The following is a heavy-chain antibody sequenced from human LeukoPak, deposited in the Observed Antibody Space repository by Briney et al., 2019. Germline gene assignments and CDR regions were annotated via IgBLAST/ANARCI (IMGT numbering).Heavy chain of an antibody. D-gene: IGHD6-13*01. CDR2: INPNSGGT. J-gene: IGHJ6*03. CDR3: ARRVKDEQQLAYYYYMDV. V-gene: IGHV1-2*02. CDR1: GYTFTGYY. Sequence: ASVKVSCKASGYTFTGYYIHWVRQAPGQGLEWMGWINPNSGGTNYAQKFQGRVTMTRDTSMSTAYMELSRLRSDDTAVYYCARRVKDEQQLAYYYYMDVWGKGTTVTISS.